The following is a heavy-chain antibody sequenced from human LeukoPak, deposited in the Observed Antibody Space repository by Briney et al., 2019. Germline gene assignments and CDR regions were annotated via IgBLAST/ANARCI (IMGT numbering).Heavy chain of an antibody. Sequence: GGSLRLSCTASGFTFSIYGMNWVRQAPGKGLEWMASISSDGNDIYYADSVRGRFTISRDNSRDTLYLQMNSLGAEDSAVYYCAKRGHCGNRWYHYFDYWGRGSLVTVSS. CDR1: GFTFSIYG. CDR2: ISSDGNDI. D-gene: IGHD6-13*01. CDR3: AKRGHCGNRWYHYFDY. V-gene: IGHV3-30*18. J-gene: IGHJ4*02.